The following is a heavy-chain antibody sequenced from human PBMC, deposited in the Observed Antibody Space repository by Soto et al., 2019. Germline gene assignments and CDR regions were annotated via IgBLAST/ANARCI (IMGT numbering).Heavy chain of an antibody. Sequence: PSETLSRTCIVSGGCRSTSYNWGWMRQPPGKGLEWSGNIYYTGSGHYNPSLESPGTISVDTSKNQISLRLWSVTAADTAVYYCARRRYLRYCFDYWGRVSVVTVSS. D-gene: IGHD2-15*01. CDR2: IYYTGSG. V-gene: IGHV4-39*01. CDR1: GGCRSTSYN. CDR3: ARRRYLRYCFDY. J-gene: IGHJ4*01.